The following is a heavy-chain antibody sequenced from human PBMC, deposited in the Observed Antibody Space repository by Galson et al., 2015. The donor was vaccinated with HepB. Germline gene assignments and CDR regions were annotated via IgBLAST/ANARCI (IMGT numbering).Heavy chain of an antibody. J-gene: IGHJ4*02. D-gene: IGHD3-16*02. Sequence: SVKVSCKASGYTFTSYYMHWVRQAPGQGLEWMGIINPSGGSTSYAQKFQGRVTMTRDTSTSTVYMELSSLRSEDTAVYYCARNVPSPSTYYDYVWGSYRYSHYFDYWGQGTLVTVSS. CDR1: GYTFTSYY. V-gene: IGHV1-46*01. CDR3: ARNVPSPSTYYDYVWGSYRYSHYFDY. CDR2: INPSGGST.